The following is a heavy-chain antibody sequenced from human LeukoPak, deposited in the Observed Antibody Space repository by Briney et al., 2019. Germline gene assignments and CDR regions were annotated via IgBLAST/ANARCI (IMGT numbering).Heavy chain of an antibody. V-gene: IGHV4-39*07. CDR3: ARVIGGFDSAFDI. CDR2: IYYSGST. Sequence: PSETLSLTCSVSGDSISTSSSYWGWIRQPPGKGLEWIGSIYYSGSTYYNTSLKSRVTISVDTSKNQFSLKLTSGTAADTALYYCARVIGGFDSAFDIWGQGTMVTVSS. D-gene: IGHD5-12*01. J-gene: IGHJ3*02. CDR1: GDSISTSSSY.